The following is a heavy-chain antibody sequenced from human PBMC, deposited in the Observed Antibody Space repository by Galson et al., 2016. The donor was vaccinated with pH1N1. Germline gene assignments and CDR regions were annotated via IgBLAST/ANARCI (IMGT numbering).Heavy chain of an antibody. D-gene: IGHD3-3*01. V-gene: IGHV3-33*08. CDR1: EFTINDYW. J-gene: IGHJ6*02. CDR3: ARESFWNGAGDDDYGWDV. CDR2: IWYDGSNK. Sequence: SLRLSCAVSEFTINDYWMTWVRQAPGKGLEWVAAIWYDGSNKHYADSVEGRFAIFRDNSKNTLYLQMNSLRDEDTAVYYCARESFWNGAGDDDYGWDVWGQGTTVTVPS.